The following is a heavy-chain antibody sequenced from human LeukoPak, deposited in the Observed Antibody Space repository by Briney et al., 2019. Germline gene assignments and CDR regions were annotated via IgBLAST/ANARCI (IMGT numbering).Heavy chain of an antibody. Sequence: GASVKVSCKASGYTFTGYYMHWVRQAPGQGLEWMGWINPNSGGTNYAQKFQGWVTMTRDTSISTAYMELSRLRSDDTAVYYCAASDSSGYYFSYGMDVWGQGTTVTVSS. D-gene: IGHD3-22*01. V-gene: IGHV1-2*04. J-gene: IGHJ6*02. CDR3: AASDSSGYYFSYGMDV. CDR1: GYTFTGYY. CDR2: INPNSGGT.